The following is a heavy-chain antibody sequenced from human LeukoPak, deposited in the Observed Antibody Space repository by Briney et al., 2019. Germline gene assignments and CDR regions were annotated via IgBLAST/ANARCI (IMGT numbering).Heavy chain of an antibody. CDR3: ARGGSGISNAFDI. J-gene: IGHJ3*02. V-gene: IGHV4-59*01. Sequence: PSETLSLTCSVSGGSISSYYWSWIRQPPGKGLEWIGYLYYSGSTNSDPSLKSRVTMSVDTSKNQFSLKLRSVTAADTAVYYCARGGSGISNAFDIWGQGTMVTVSP. CDR2: LYYSGST. CDR1: GGSISSYY. D-gene: IGHD3-10*01.